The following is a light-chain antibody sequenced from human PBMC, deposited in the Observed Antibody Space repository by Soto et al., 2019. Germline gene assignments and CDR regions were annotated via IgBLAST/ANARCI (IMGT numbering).Light chain of an antibody. V-gene: IGLV3-21*02. J-gene: IGLJ1*01. CDR1: NIGSKS. CDR2: DDS. Sequence: SYELTQPPSVSVAPGQTARITCGGSNIGSKSVHWYQQKPGQAPALVVYDDSDRPSGIPERFSGSNSGNTATLTISRVEAGDEADYYCQVWDSSSDHYVFGTGTKVTVL. CDR3: QVWDSSSDHYV.